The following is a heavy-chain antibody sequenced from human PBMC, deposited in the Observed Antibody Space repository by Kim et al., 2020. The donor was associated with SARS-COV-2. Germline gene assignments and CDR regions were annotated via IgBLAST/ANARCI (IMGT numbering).Heavy chain of an antibody. CDR3: ARAFELDGGNSI. CDR2: ISYDGSNK. J-gene: IGHJ4*02. Sequence: GGSLRLSCAASGFTFSSYAMHWVRQAPGKGLEWVAVISYDGSNKYYADSVKGRFTISRDNSKNTLYLQMNSLRAEDTAVYYCARAFELDGGNSIWGQGTLVTVSS. V-gene: IGHV3-30-3*01. D-gene: IGHD2-21*02. CDR1: GFTFSSYA.